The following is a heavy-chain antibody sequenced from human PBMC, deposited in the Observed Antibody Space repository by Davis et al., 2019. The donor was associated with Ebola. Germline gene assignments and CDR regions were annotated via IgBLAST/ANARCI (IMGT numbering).Heavy chain of an antibody. CDR1: GFSLTTNGVG. CDR2: IYWNDDK. J-gene: IGHJ4*02. V-gene: IGHV2-5*01. CDR3: AHTPKWLYFEYYFDF. Sequence: SGPTLVKPTQTLTLTCTFSGFSLTTNGVGVGWIRQPPGKALEWLALIYWNDDKRYSPSLKSRLTITKGTSKNQVILTMTNMEPVDTATYYCAHTPKWLYFEYYFDFWGQGTLVTVSS. D-gene: IGHD5-24*01.